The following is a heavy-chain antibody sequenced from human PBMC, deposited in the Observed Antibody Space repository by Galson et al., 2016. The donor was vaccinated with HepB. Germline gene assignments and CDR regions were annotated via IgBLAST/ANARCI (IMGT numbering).Heavy chain of an antibody. J-gene: IGHJ4*02. Sequence: SETLSLTCAVSGGSISSNDWWSWVRQPPGQGLEWIGQIFHSGRVNYTPSLASRVPIPLDTSNNHFSLRLTSVTAADTALYYCARQYRGGPSDYWGQGTLVIVSS. CDR3: ARQYRGGPSDY. CDR2: IFHSGRV. D-gene: IGHD5-12*01. V-gene: IGHV4-4*02. CDR1: GGSISSNDW.